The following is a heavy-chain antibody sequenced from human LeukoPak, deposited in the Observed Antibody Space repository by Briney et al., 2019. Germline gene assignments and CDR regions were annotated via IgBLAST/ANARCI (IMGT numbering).Heavy chain of an antibody. CDR3: ARAQAEVVGHRILFDY. Sequence: RGSLRPSRAASGFSFSDYYMSWIRQAPGKGLEWVSYISSCTSSTNYAYSVRGRFTISRANAKNSLYLQMSSLRAEDTAVYYCARAQAEVVGHRILFDYWGHRTPFSVSS. V-gene: IGHV3-11*05. CDR2: ISSCTSST. J-gene: IGHJ4*01. CDR1: GFSFSDYY. D-gene: IGHD1-26*01.